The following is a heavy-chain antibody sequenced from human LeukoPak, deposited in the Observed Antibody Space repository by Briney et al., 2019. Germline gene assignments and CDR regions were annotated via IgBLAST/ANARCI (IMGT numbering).Heavy chain of an antibody. J-gene: IGHJ4*02. D-gene: IGHD3-22*01. CDR2: IYYSGST. Sequence: PSETLSLTCTVSGGSISSSDYYWGWIRQPPGKGLEWIGSIYYSGSTYYNPSLKSRVTISVDTSKNQFSLKLSSVTAADTAVYYCATTYYYDSSGYSPYYFDYWGQGTLVTVSS. CDR1: GGSISSSDYY. CDR3: ATTYYYDSSGYSPYYFDY. V-gene: IGHV4-39*01.